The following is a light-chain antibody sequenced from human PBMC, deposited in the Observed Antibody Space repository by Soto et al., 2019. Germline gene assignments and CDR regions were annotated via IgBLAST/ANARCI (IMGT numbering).Light chain of an antibody. CDR3: QQYNDYST. Sequence: DTQMTQSPPTLSASVGDRVTITCRASQSLNIWLAWYQQKPGRAPQLLIYQASTLASGVPSRFSGSGSGSEFTLTISSLQPDDFATYSCQQYNDYSTFGQGTKVEIK. CDR1: QSLNIW. V-gene: IGKV1-5*03. J-gene: IGKJ1*01. CDR2: QAS.